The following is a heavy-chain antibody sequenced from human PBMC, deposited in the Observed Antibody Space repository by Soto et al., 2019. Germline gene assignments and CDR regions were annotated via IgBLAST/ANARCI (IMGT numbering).Heavy chain of an antibody. Sequence: EVQLLESGGGLVQPGGSLRLSCAASGFTFSSYAISWVRQAPGKGLEWVSAISGSGGSTFYADSVKGRFTISRDNSKKXLYLQMNSLRAEDTAVYYCAKDWAYYYGSGSYLGYWGQGTLVTVSS. CDR1: GFTFSSYA. CDR3: AKDWAYYYGSGSYLGY. V-gene: IGHV3-23*01. D-gene: IGHD3-10*01. J-gene: IGHJ4*02. CDR2: ISGSGGST.